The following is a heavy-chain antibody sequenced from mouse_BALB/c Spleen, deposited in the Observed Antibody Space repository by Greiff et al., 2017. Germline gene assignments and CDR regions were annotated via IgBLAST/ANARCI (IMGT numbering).Heavy chain of an antibody. CDR1: GYSITSDYA. Sequence: EVMLVESGPGLVKPSQSLSLTCTVTGYSITSDYAWNWIRQFPGNKLEWMGYISYSGSTSYNPSLKSRISITRDTSKNQFFLQLNSVTTEDTATYYCAYYDYDGYYFDYWGQGTTLTVSS. CDR3: AYYDYDGYYFDY. V-gene: IGHV3-2*02. CDR2: ISYSGST. D-gene: IGHD2-4*01. J-gene: IGHJ2*01.